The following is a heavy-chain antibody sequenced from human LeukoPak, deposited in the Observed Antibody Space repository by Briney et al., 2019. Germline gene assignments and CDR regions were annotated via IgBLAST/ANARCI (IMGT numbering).Heavy chain of an antibody. CDR3: ARGIRGLGGAFYLDL. Sequence: ASVKVSCKASGYTFTSYGISWVRQAPGQGLEWMGWISVYNGNTNYAHKLQGRVTMTTDTSTSTAYMELRSLTSDDTAVYYCARGIRGLGGAFYLDLWGQGTLVTVSS. J-gene: IGHJ4*02. V-gene: IGHV1-18*01. CDR2: ISVYNGNT. D-gene: IGHD3-3*02. CDR1: GYTFTSYG.